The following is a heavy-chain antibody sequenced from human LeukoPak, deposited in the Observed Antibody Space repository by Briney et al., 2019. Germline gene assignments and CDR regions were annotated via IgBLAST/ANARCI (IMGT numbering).Heavy chain of an antibody. D-gene: IGHD3-22*01. CDR3: ARVRSYYDSSGCYH. J-gene: IGHJ4*02. V-gene: IGHV3-74*01. CDR2: LNSDGSST. Sequence: GGSLRLSCAASGFTFSSYWMLWVRQAPGKGLVWVSRLNSDGSSTSYADYVKGRFTISRDNAKNTLYLQMNSLRAEDTAVYYGARVRSYYDSSGCYHWGQETGVRVPS. CDR1: GFTFSSYW.